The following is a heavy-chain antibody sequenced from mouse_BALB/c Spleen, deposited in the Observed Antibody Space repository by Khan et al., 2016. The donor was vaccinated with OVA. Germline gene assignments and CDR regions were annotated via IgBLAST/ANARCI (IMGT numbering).Heavy chain of an antibody. D-gene: IGHD1-3*01. CDR1: GYSFTSDYA. CDR3: ERDGARYNNAMDY. Sequence: EVQLLESGPGLVNPSQSLSLTCTVTGYSFTSDYAWYCIRHLPGNKLEWMGYINYSGSTNYNPALKSRFSITRDTSKNQFFLQLNSVTTEDTATXYCERDGARYNNAMDYWGQGTSVTVSS. J-gene: IGHJ4*01. CDR2: INYSGST. V-gene: IGHV3-2*02.